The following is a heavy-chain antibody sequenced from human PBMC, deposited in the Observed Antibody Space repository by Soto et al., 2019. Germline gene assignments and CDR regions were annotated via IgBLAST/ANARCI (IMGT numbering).Heavy chain of an antibody. CDR2: IYYNGST. CDR1: GGSISSGGYY. J-gene: IGHJ4*02. Sequence: SETLSLTCTVSGGSISSGGYYWSWIRQHPGKGLEWIGYIYYNGSTYYNPSLKSRVTISVDTSKNQFSLKLSSVTAADTAVYYCARATNTLATVTTFLVDYWGQGTLVTVSS. D-gene: IGHD4-17*01. CDR3: ARATNTLATVTTFLVDY. V-gene: IGHV4-31*03.